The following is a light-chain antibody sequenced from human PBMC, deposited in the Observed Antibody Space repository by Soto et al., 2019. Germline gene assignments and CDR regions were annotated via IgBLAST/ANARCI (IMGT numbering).Light chain of an antibody. Sequence: EIVLTQSPGTLSLSPGDRATLSCRASQSVSSNSLAWYQQKPGQAPRLLIYLASIRATGIPDRFSGSGSGTDFTLTINRLEPEDFAVYYCQQYGSSPRTFGQGIKVEVK. CDR2: LAS. J-gene: IGKJ1*01. V-gene: IGKV3-20*01. CDR3: QQYGSSPRT. CDR1: QSVSSNS.